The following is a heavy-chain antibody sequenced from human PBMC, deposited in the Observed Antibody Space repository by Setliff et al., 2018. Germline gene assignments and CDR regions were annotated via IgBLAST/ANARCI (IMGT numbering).Heavy chain of an antibody. D-gene: IGHD5-18*01. J-gene: IGHJ5*02. CDR3: ARGKSVTASNWFDP. V-gene: IGHV4-39*07. Sequence: PSETLSLTCTVSGGSISSSSYYWGWIRQPPGKGLEWIGNINYSGSTYYNPSLKSRVTISVDTSKNQFSLKLSSVTAADTAVYYCARGKSVTASNWFDPWGQGTLVTVS. CDR1: GGSISSSSYY. CDR2: INYSGST.